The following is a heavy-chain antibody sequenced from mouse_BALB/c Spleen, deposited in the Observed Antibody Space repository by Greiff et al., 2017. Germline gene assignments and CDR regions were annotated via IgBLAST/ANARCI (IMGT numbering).Heavy chain of an antibody. CDR1: GYSITSDYA. J-gene: IGHJ4*01. Sequence: EVKLQQSGPGLVKPSQSLSLTCTVTGYSITSDYAWNWIRQFPGNKLEWMGYISYSGSTSYNPSLKSRISITRDTSKNQFFLQLNSVTTEDTATYYCARGGYDYAYAMDYWGQGTSVTVSS. CDR2: ISYSGST. V-gene: IGHV3-2*02. D-gene: IGHD2-4*01. CDR3: ARGGYDYAYAMDY.